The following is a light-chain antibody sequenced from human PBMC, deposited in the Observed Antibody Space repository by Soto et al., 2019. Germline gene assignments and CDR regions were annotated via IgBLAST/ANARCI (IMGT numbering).Light chain of an antibody. CDR2: EVV. V-gene: IGLV2-8*01. J-gene: IGLJ1*01. Sequence: QSALTQSPSASGSPGQSVTISCTGTKNDIGVYDFVSWYQHHPGKAPRLIIYEVVQRPSGVPDRFSGSKSGNTASLTVSGLQAADEADYYCSSYAGSNNFVFGTGTKLTVL. CDR3: SSYAGSNNFV. CDR1: KNDIGVYDF.